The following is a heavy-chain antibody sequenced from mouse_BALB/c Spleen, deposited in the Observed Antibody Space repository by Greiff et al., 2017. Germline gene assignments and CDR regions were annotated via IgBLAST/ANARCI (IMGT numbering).Heavy chain of an antibody. CDR3: TRLAYYDYGNY. CDR1: GYSFTSYW. D-gene: IGHD2-4*01. Sequence: EVQLQQSGTVLARPGASVKMSCKASGYSFTSYWMHWVKQRPGQGLEWIGAIYPGNSDTSYNQKFKGKAKLTAVTSASTAYMELSSLTNEDSAVYYCTRLAYYDYGNYWGQGTTLTVSS. CDR2: IYPGNSDT. J-gene: IGHJ2*01. V-gene: IGHV1-5*01.